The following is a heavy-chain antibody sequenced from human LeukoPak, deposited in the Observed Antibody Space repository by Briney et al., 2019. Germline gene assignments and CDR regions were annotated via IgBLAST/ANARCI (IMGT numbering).Heavy chain of an antibody. J-gene: IGHJ4*02. CDR3: ARKRSPITIFGVPNGRGSYYFDY. V-gene: IGHV4-30-2*01. CDR1: GDSISSGGYY. CDR2: INHSGST. Sequence: SQTLSLTCTVSGDSISSGGYYWSWIRQPPGKGLEWIGEINHSGSTNYNPSLKSRVTISVDTSKNQFSLKLSSVTAADTAVYYCARKRSPITIFGVPNGRGSYYFDYWGQGTLVTVSS. D-gene: IGHD3-3*01.